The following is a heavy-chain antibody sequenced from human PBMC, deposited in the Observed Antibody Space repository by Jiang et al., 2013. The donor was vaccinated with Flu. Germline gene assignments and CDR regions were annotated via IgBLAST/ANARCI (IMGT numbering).Heavy chain of an antibody. V-gene: IGHV5-51*01. CDR2: IYPGDSDT. CDR1: GYTFTSFW. Sequence: KKPGESLKISCKTSGYTFTSFWIGWVRQMPGKGLEWMGIIYPGDSDTRYSPSFQGQVTISADKSINTAYLQWSSLKASDTAMYYCARLPARFLEWLVDWGQGTLVTVSS. CDR3: ARLPARFLEWLVD. D-gene: IGHD3-3*01. J-gene: IGHJ4*02.